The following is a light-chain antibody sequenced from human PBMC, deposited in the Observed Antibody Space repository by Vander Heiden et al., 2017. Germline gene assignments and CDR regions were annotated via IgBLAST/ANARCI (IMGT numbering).Light chain of an antibody. CDR1: QSVSSY. V-gene: IGKV3-11*01. CDR2: DAS. J-gene: IGKJ4*01. CDR3: QQRSNGPPRLT. Sequence: EIVLTQSPATLSLSPGERATLSCRASQSVSSYLAWYQQKPGQAPRLLIYDASNRATGIKARFSGSGDGTDVTLTISSREPEDFAVYYCQQRSNGPPRLTFGGGTKVEIK.